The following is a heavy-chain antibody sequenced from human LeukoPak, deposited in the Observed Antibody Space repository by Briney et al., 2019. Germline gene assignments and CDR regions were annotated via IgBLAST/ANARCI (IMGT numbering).Heavy chain of an antibody. Sequence: SETLSLTCTVSGGSISSYYWSWIRQPAGKGLEWIGRIYTSGSTNYNPSLKSRVTMSVDTSKNQFSLKLSSVTAADTAVYYCANRGVRGSFFDYWGQGTLVTVSS. J-gene: IGHJ4*02. CDR1: GGSISSYY. D-gene: IGHD3-10*01. CDR3: ANRGVRGSFFDY. V-gene: IGHV4-4*07. CDR2: IYTSGST.